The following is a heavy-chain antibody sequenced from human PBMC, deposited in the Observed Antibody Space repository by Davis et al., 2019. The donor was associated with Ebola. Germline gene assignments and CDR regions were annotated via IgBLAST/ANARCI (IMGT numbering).Heavy chain of an antibody. CDR3: ARRGRVEGNAFDI. CDR1: GGSISSGSYY. CDR2: IYTSGST. V-gene: IGHV4-61*09. J-gene: IGHJ3*02. D-gene: IGHD5-24*01. Sequence: PSETLSLTCTVSGGSISSGSYYWSWIRQPAGKGLEWIGHIYTSGSTNYNPSLKSRVTISLDTSKNQFSLKLSSVTAADTAVYYCARRGRVEGNAFDIWGQGTMVTVSS.